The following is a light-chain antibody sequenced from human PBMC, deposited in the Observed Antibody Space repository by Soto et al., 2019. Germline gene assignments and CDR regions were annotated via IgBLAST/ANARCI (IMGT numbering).Light chain of an antibody. V-gene: IGLV4-60*02. CDR3: ETWDANTRM. CDR2: LERSGTY. J-gene: IGLJ3*02. CDR1: SGHSSSI. Sequence: QPVLTQSSSASASLGSSVKLTCTLSSGHSSSIIEWHQQQPGKAPRHLMNLERSGTYNKGSGVPDRFSGSSSGADRFLTISNLQFEDEADYYCETWDANTRMFGGGTKLTVL.